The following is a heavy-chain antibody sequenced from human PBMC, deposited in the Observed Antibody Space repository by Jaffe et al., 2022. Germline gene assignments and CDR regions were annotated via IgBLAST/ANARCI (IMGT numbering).Heavy chain of an antibody. J-gene: IGHJ6*03. CDR1: GGSISSYY. D-gene: IGHD3-9*01. CDR2: IYYSGST. V-gene: IGHV4-59*01. CDR3: ARTEKYYDINYYYYYYMDV. Sequence: QVQLQESGPGLVKPSETLSLTCTVSGGSISSYYWSWIRQPPGKGLEWIGYIYYSGSTNYNPSLKSRVTISVDTSKNQFSLKLSSVTAADTAVYYCARTEKYYDINYYYYYYMDVWGKGTTVTVSS.